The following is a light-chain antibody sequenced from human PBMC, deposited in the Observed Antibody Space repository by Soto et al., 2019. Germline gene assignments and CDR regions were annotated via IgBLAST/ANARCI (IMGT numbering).Light chain of an antibody. Sequence: DIQMTQSPSSLSASVGDRVTITCRASQGISNFLAWYQQKQGKVPKLLSYAASTLQSGVPSRCIGSGSGTDFALTSSSLQPEDVATCYCQKYNTAPALTFGGGTKLEIK. V-gene: IGKV1-27*01. CDR3: QKYNTAPALT. J-gene: IGKJ4*01. CDR1: QGISNF. CDR2: AAS.